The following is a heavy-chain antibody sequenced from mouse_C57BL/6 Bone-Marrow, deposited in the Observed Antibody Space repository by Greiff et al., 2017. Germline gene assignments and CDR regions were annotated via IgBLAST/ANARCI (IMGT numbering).Heavy chain of an antibody. V-gene: IGHV1-81*01. D-gene: IGHD1-1*01. Sequence: QVQLKESGAELARPGASVKLSCKASGYTFTSYGISWVKQRTGQGLEWIGEIYPRSGNTYYNEKFKGKATLTADKSSSTAYMVLRSLTSEDSAVYFCARRNYYGSSAFAYWGQGTLVTVSA. J-gene: IGHJ3*01. CDR2: IYPRSGNT. CDR1: GYTFTSYG. CDR3: ARRNYYGSSAFAY.